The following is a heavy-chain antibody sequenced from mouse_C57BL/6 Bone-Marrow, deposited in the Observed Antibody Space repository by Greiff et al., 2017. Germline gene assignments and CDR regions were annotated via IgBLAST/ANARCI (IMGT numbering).Heavy chain of an antibody. CDR1: GYTFTSYW. J-gene: IGHJ1*03. CDR3: ARWGYKGRNYCWCFDV. Sequence: QVQLQQPGAELVKPGASVKLSCKASGYTFTSYWMQWVKQRPGQGLEWIGEIDPSDSSTNYNQKFKGKATLTVDTSSSTAYMQLSSLTPEDSAVYYCARWGYKGRNYCWCFDVWGKGTTVTVSS. V-gene: IGHV1-50*01. CDR2: IDPSDSST. D-gene: IGHD2-5*01.